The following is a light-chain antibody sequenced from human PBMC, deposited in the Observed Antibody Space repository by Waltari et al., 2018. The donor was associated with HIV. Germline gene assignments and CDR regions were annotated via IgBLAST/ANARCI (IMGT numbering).Light chain of an antibody. CDR1: SGGVARSHC. CDR2: DSE. V-gene: IGLV7-46*01. J-gene: IGLJ2*01. CDR3: LLSYGGVRV. Sequence: VVPQDPSLTVPPGDTVTLSCASFSGGVARSHCPYWFHLTPGQPPRTPIYDSEKRHPLTSGRFSGSLAGGRAILTLSGALPEDEAEYFCLLSYGGVRVFGGGTNLTV.